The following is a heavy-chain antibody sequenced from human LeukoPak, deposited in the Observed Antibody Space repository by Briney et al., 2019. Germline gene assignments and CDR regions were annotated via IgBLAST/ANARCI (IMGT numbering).Heavy chain of an antibody. CDR1: GDSVSTINSY. D-gene: IGHD3-9*01. J-gene: IGHJ4*02. CDR2: VDYSGRA. CDR3: ARLRKGRYFDYFFES. Sequence: SETLSLTCTVSGDSVSTINSYWGWIRQPPGKGLEWIGNVDYSGRANYSPSLRSRVTMSVDTSKNRFSLKMTSVTAADTAAYFCARLRKGRYFDYFFESWGQRALVTVSS. V-gene: IGHV4-39*02.